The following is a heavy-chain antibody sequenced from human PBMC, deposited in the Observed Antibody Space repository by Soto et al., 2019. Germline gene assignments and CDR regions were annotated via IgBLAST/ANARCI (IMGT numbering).Heavy chain of an antibody. J-gene: IGHJ4*02. Sequence: GGSLRLSCAASGFTFSRYYMNWVRQAPGKGLEWVSSISTTSTYTHYTDSLKGRFTISRDNAKKLLYLQMDSLRDEDTAVYFCARAIAVGSTSLDYWGLGTRVTVSS. V-gene: IGHV3-21*01. CDR3: ARAIAVGSTSLDY. CDR1: GFTFSRYY. D-gene: IGHD6-19*01. CDR2: ISTTSTYT.